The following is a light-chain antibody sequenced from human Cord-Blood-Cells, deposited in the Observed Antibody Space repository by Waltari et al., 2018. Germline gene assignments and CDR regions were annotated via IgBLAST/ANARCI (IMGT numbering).Light chain of an antibody. Sequence: QSALTQPASVSGSPGQSITISCTGTSSDVGSYNLVSWYQQHPGKAPKLMIYEVSKRPSGCSTRFSCSKSGNTASLTISGLQAEDEADYYCCSYAGSSTYVFGTGTKVTVL. J-gene: IGLJ1*01. CDR2: EVS. CDR3: CSYAGSSTYV. V-gene: IGLV2-23*02. CDR1: SSDVGSYNL.